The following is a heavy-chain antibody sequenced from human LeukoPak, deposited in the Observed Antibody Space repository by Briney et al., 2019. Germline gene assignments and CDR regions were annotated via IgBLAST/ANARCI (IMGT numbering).Heavy chain of an antibody. V-gene: IGHV3-11*01. CDR2: ISSSGSTI. CDR3: ASFVGGDYYYYYYMDV. D-gene: IGHD3-16*01. J-gene: IGHJ6*03. Sequence: GGSLRLSCAASGFTFSDYYMSWIRQAPGKGLEWVSYISSSGSTIYYADSVKGRFTISRDNAKNSLYLQMNSLRAEDTAVYYCASFVGGDYYYYYYMDVWGKGTTVTISS. CDR1: GFTFSDYY.